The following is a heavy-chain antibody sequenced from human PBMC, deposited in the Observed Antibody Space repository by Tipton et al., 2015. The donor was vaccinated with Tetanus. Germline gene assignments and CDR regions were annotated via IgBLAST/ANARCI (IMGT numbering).Heavy chain of an antibody. CDR3: ARGPLSAEDY. Sequence: LRLSCAVYGGSFSGYYWSWIRQPPGKGLEWIGEINHSGSTNYNPSLKSRVTVSVDTSKNQFSLKLSSVTAADTAVYYCARGPLSAEDYWGQGTLVTVSS. V-gene: IGHV4-34*01. J-gene: IGHJ4*02. CDR1: GGSFSGYY. D-gene: IGHD3-3*01. CDR2: INHSGST.